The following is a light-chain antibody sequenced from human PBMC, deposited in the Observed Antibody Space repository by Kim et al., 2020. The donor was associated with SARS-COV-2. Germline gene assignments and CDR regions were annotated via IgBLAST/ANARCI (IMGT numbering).Light chain of an antibody. CDR3: QQYNNFIT. CDR2: DVF. V-gene: IGKV1-33*01. CDR1: QDINHY. Sequence: SASIGDRVPITCQASQDINHYLNWYQQKPGKAPKLLISDVFKLEKGVPSRFSGSGSGTDFTFTINSLQPEDIATYYCQQYNNFITFGGGTKVDIK. J-gene: IGKJ4*01.